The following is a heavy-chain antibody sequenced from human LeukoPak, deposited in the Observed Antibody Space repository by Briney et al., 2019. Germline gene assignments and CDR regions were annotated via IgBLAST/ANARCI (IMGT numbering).Heavy chain of an antibody. D-gene: IGHD5-18*01. V-gene: IGHV3-48*03. CDR1: GFTFSSYE. CDR3: ARHIYGDY. Sequence: GSLRLSCAASGFTFSSYEMKWVRQAPGKGLEWVSYISSSGSITYYADSVKGRFTVSRDNAKNSLYLQMNSLRAEDTAVYYCARHIYGDYWGQGTLVTVGS. CDR2: ISSSGSIT. J-gene: IGHJ4*02.